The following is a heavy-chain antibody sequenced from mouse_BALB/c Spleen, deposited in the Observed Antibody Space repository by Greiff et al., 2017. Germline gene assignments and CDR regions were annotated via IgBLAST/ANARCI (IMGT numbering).Heavy chain of an antibody. CDR1: GYTFTSYW. V-gene: IGHV1-7*01. CDR2: INPSTGYT. J-gene: IGHJ4*01. Sequence: VQLQQSGAELAKPGASVKMSCKASGYTFTSYWMHWVKQRPGQGLEWIGYINPSTGYTEYNQKFKDKATLTADKSSSTAYMQLSSLTSEDSAVYYCARSKLYYGSPYAMDYWGQGTSVTVSS. CDR3: ARSKLYYGSPYAMDY. D-gene: IGHD1-1*02.